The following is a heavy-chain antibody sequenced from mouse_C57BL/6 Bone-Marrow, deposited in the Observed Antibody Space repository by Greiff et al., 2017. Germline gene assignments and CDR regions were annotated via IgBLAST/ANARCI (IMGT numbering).Heavy chain of an antibody. CDR1: GFNIKDDY. Sequence: VQLQQSGAELVRPGASVKLSCTASGFNIKDDYMHWVKQRHEQGLEWIGWIDPENGDTEYASKFQGKATITADPSSNTAYLQLSSLTSEDTAVYYCTTLTGWYFDVWGTGTTVTVSS. CDR3: TTLTGWYFDV. V-gene: IGHV14-4*01. J-gene: IGHJ1*03. CDR2: IDPENGDT. D-gene: IGHD4-1*01.